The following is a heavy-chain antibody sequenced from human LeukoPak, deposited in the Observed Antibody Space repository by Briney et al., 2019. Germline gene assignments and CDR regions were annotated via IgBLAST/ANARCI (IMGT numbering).Heavy chain of an antibody. V-gene: IGHV1-69*01. CDR3: ARDHVNSSSWYEVGFDP. CDR2: IIPIFGTA. J-gene: IGHJ5*02. Sequence: SVKVSCKASGGTFSSYAISWVRQAPGPGLEWMGGIIPIFGTANYAQKFQGRVTITADESTSTAYMELSSLRSEDTAVYYCARDHVNSSSWYEVGFDPWGQGTLVTVSS. D-gene: IGHD6-13*01. CDR1: GGTFSSYA.